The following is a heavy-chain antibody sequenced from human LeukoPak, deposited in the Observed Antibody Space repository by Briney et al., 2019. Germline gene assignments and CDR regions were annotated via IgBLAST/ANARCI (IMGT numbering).Heavy chain of an antibody. J-gene: IGHJ4*02. CDR2: INYSGST. Sequence: SETLSLTCTVSGGSVSSTTYFWSWIRQPPGKGLEWIASINYSGSTYYNPSLKSSVTISVDTSENQFSLKLSSVTAADTAVYYCARYVVYGSGKYYFDYWGQGTLVTVSS. CDR1: GGSVSSTTYF. V-gene: IGHV4-39*01. D-gene: IGHD3-10*01. CDR3: ARYVVYGSGKYYFDY.